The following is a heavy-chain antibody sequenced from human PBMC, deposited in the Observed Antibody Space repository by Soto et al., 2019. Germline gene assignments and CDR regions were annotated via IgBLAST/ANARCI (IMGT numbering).Heavy chain of an antibody. CDR1: GGTFSSLT. CDR3: ARDPGLWFGYSNAYYYYSGMEV. CDR2: IIPIFETT. Sequence: QVQLAQSGAEVKSPGSSVRVSCKASGGTFSSLTISWVRQAPGQGLEWMGGIIPIFETTNYAQKFQGRVTIAAEKSTNTAYLELSSVRSEDTAVYYCARDPGLWFGYSNAYYYYSGMEVWGPGTTVTVTS. D-gene: IGHD3-10*01. J-gene: IGHJ6*02. V-gene: IGHV1-69*06.